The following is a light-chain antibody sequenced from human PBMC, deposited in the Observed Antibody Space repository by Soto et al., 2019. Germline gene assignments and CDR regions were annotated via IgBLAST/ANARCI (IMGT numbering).Light chain of an antibody. Sequence: EIVLTQSPGTLSLSPGERATLSCRASQSVSSSYLAWYQQKPGQAPRLLIYGASSRATGIPDRFSGSGSGTDFTLTISRLEPEDFAVYYCQQYGTGVFTFGPGTKVDI. J-gene: IGKJ3*01. V-gene: IGKV3-20*01. CDR2: GAS. CDR1: QSVSSSY. CDR3: QQYGTGVFT.